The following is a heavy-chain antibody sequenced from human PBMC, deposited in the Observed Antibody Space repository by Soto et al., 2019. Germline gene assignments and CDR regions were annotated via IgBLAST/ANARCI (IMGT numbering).Heavy chain of an antibody. V-gene: IGHV4-59*12. CDR3: ATLVATISTSWFDP. D-gene: IGHD5-12*01. J-gene: IGHJ5*02. CDR2: IYYSGST. CDR1: GGSISSYY. Sequence: SETLSLTCTVSGGSISSYYWSWIRQPPGKGLEWIGYIYYSGSTNYNPSLKSRVTISVDTSKNQFSLKLSSVTAADTAVYYCATLVATISTSWFDPWGQGTLVTVSS.